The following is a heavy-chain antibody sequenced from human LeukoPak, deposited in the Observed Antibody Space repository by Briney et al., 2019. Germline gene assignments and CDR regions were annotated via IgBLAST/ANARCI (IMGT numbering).Heavy chain of an antibody. CDR3: ARDLSGIAARQGSWFDP. Sequence: GGSLRLSCAASGFTFSSYWMSWVREAPGKGLEWVANIKQDGSEKYYVDSVKGRFTISRDNAKNSLYLQMNSLRAEDTAVYYCARDLSGIAARQGSWFDPWGQGTLVTVSP. J-gene: IGHJ5*02. CDR2: IKQDGSEK. CDR1: GFTFSSYW. V-gene: IGHV3-7*01. D-gene: IGHD6-6*01.